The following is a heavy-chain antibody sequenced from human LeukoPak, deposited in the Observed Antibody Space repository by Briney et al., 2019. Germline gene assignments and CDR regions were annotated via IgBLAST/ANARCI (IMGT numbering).Heavy chain of an antibody. Sequence: GGSLRLSCAVSGFTLSSYAMSWVRQAPAKGLEWVSTITGNGGSTYYADSVKGRFTISRDNAKNSLYLQMNSLRAEDTALYYCAKDVGYDPDGMDVWGQGTTVTVSS. CDR1: GFTLSSYA. CDR3: AKDVGYDPDGMDV. V-gene: IGHV3-23*01. CDR2: ITGNGGST. D-gene: IGHD2-2*01. J-gene: IGHJ6*02.